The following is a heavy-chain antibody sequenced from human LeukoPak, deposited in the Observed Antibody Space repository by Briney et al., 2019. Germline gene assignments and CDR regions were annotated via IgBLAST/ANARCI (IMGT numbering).Heavy chain of an antibody. D-gene: IGHD3/OR15-3a*01. V-gene: IGHV4-30-4*02. CDR3: ARGLGLVPIDY. CDR2: IYYSGST. Sequence: SETLSLTCTVSGGSISSGDYYWSWIRQPPGKGLEWIGYIYYSGSTYYNPSLKSRVTISVDTSKNQFSLKLSSVTAADTAVYYCARGLGLVPIDYWGQGTLVTVSS. CDR1: GGSISSGDYY. J-gene: IGHJ4*02.